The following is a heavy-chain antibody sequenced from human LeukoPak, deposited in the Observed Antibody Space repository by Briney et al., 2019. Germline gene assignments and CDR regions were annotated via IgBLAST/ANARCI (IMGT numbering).Heavy chain of an antibody. J-gene: IGHJ4*02. CDR2: ISNRGYT. V-gene: IGHV3-23*01. D-gene: IGHD3-10*01. Sequence: PGGSLRLSCTASGFTFSSFAMNWVRQAPGQGLEWVSTISNRGYTYYADSVKGRFTISRDDSKNTVYLQMNSLRAEDTAVYYCAKDSTGQPQDYWGQGTLVIVS. CDR1: GFTFSSFA. CDR3: AKDSTGQPQDY.